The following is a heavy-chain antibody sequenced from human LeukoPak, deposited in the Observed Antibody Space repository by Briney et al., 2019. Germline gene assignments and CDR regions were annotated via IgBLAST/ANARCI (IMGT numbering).Heavy chain of an antibody. J-gene: IGHJ4*02. Sequence: GGSLRLSCAASGFTFSSYWMHWVRQAPGKGLVWVSRINSDGSSTSYADSVKGRFTITRDNAKNTLYLQMNSLRAEDTALYYCARGGYGDYGDYWGQGTLVTVSS. V-gene: IGHV3-74*01. CDR1: GFTFSSYW. CDR2: INSDGSST. D-gene: IGHD4-17*01. CDR3: ARGGYGDYGDY.